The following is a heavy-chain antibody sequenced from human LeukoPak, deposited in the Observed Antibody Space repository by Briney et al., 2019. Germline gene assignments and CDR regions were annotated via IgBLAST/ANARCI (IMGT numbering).Heavy chain of an antibody. CDR3: ARVGDCSSTSCYNNWFDP. CDR2: ISAYNGNT. J-gene: IGHJ5*02. Sequence: PGXXLXXXGXISAYNGNTNYAQNLQARVTMTTDTSTSTAYMELRSLRSDDTAVYYCARVGDCSSTSCYNNWFDPWGQGTLVTVSS. V-gene: IGHV1-18*01. D-gene: IGHD2-2*02.